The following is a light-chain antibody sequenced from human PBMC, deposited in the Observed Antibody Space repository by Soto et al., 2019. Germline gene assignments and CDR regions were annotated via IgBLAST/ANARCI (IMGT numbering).Light chain of an antibody. CDR3: YSYTTTSTYG. CDR1: TSDVGGYHF. Sequence: QSVLTQPASVSGSPGQSITLSCTGTTSDVGGYHFVSWYQQHPGKAPKLIIYEVTNRPSGVSDRFSGSKSGNTASLTISGLQPEDEADYYCYSYTTTSTYGFGTGTKVTVL. CDR2: EVT. V-gene: IGLV2-14*01. J-gene: IGLJ1*01.